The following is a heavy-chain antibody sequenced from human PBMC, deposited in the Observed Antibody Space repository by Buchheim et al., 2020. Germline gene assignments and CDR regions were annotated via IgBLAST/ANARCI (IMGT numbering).Heavy chain of an antibody. CDR2: MNPNSGTT. CDR1: GYTFTSYD. Sequence: QVQLVQSGAEVKKPGASVKVSCKASGYTFTSYDINWVRQATGQGLEWMGWMNPNSGTTGYAQKFQGRVTTTRNTSISPAYMELSSLRSEDTAVYYCARGTRSSWTNKGGYYGMDVWGQGTT. V-gene: IGHV1-8*01. D-gene: IGHD6-13*01. CDR3: ARGTRSSWTNKGGYYGMDV. J-gene: IGHJ6*02.